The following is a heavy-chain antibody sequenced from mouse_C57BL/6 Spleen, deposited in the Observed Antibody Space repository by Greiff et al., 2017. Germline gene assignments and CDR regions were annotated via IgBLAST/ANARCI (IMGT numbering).Heavy chain of an antibody. J-gene: IGHJ3*01. CDR3: ARIRESTVPFAY. Sequence: QVQLQQPGAELVMPGASVKLSCKASGYTFTSYWMHWVKQRPGQGLEWIGEIDPSDSYTNYNQKFKGKSTLTVDKSSSTAYMQLSSLTSEDSAVYYCARIRESTVPFAYWGQGALVTVSA. D-gene: IGHD4-1*02. CDR2: IDPSDSYT. V-gene: IGHV1-69*01. CDR1: GYTFTSYW.